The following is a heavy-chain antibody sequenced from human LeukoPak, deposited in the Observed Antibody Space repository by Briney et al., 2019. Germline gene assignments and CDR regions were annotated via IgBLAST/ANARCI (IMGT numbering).Heavy chain of an antibody. V-gene: IGHV4-34*01. CDR2: INHSGST. D-gene: IGHD3-9*01. CDR3: ARGGENLLPYFDPKYYYYMDV. J-gene: IGHJ6*03. Sequence: SVTLSLTCAVYGVSFSGYYWSWVRQPPEKGLEWVGEINHSGSTNSNPARKTRVTLSVDTSKNQFYLKLSSVTAADTAVYYCARGGENLLPYFDPKYYYYMDVWGKGTTVTVSS. CDR1: GVSFSGYY.